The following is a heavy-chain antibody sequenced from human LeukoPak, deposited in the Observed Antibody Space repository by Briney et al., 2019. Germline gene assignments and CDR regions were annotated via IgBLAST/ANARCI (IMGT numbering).Heavy chain of an antibody. D-gene: IGHD5-12*01. J-gene: IGHJ6*04. CDR3: ARVRGYRGYVPMDV. CDR1: GFSFSDYY. V-gene: IGHV3-11*06. CDR2: ISSSSSYT. Sequence: SLRLSCAASGFSFSDYYMSCIRQPPGKGLEWVSFISSSSSYTNYADSVKDQFTISRDNAKHSLYLQMDSLGAEGAAVYYCARVRGYRGYVPMDVWGKGTTVTVA.